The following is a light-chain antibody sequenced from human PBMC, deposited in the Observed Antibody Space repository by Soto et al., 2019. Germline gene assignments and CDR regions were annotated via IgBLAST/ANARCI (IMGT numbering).Light chain of an antibody. V-gene: IGLV2-14*02. CDR2: EVS. CDR3: SSLTTSETWV. CDR1: SSYVGSYTR. Sequence: QSALTQPASVSGSPGQSITISGTGGSSYVGSYTRVSWYRQYPGKAPQLMIYEVSYRPSGFSNRCSGSKSGNTAYLTISGLQAEDEADYYCSSLTTSETWVIGGGTKLTVL. J-gene: IGLJ3*02.